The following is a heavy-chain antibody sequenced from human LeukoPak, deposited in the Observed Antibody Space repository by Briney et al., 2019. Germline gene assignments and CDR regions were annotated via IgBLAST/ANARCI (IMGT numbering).Heavy chain of an antibody. CDR3: ARLGGGGATIDY. CDR2: IYYSGST. CDR1: GGSISSSSYY. J-gene: IGHJ4*02. D-gene: IGHD1-26*01. Sequence: SETLSLTCTVSGGSISSSSYYWGWIRQPPGKGLEWIGSIYYSGSTYYNPSLKSRVTISVDTSKNQFSLKLSSVTAADTAVYYCARLGGGGATIDYWGQGTLVTVSS. V-gene: IGHV4-39*01.